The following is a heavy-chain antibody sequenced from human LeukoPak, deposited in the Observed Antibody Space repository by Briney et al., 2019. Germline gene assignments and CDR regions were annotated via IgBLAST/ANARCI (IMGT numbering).Heavy chain of an antibody. J-gene: IGHJ6*03. CDR1: GYTFTSYG. CDR3: ARGDMVRGVITAKYYYYMDV. V-gene: IGHV1-69*13. CDR2: IIPIFGTA. Sequence: SVKVSCKASGYTFTSYGISWVRQAPGQGLEWMGGIIPIFGTANYAQKFQGRVTITADESTSTAYMELSSLRSEDTAVYYCARGDMVRGVITAKYYYYMDVWGKGTTVTVSS. D-gene: IGHD3-10*01.